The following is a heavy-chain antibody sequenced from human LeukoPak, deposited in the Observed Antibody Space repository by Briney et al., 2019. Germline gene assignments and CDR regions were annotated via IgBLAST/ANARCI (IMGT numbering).Heavy chain of an antibody. CDR2: INPNNGAT. J-gene: IGHJ5*02. D-gene: IGHD3-10*01. Sequence: ASVKVSCKASGYSFTDYYMHWVRQAPGQGLEWMGWINPNNGATNYEQKFQGRVTMTRATSISTAYMELTRLRSDDTAVYYCTRDREGRSGWFDPWGQGTLVTVSS. CDR3: TRDREGRSGWFDP. V-gene: IGHV1-2*02. CDR1: GYSFTDYY.